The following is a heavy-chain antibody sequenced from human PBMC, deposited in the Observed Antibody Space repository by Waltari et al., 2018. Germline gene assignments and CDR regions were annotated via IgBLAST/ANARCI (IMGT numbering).Heavy chain of an antibody. CDR3: ARDREATYNVYYYYMDV. Sequence: QVQLVQSGAEVKEPGASVKVSCKASGYTFTAHHIHWMRQAPGQGLEWMGWINPNRGDTNNAQKFEGRVTRTRDTSISTAYMELSRLRSDDTAMYYCARDREATYNVYYYYMDVWGKGTTVTVSS. D-gene: IGHD1-1*01. V-gene: IGHV1-2*02. CDR2: INPNRGDT. CDR1: GYTFTAHH. J-gene: IGHJ6*03.